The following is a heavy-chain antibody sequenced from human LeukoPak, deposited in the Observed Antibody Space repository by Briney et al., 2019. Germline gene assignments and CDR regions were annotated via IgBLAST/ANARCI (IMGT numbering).Heavy chain of an antibody. V-gene: IGHV3-48*01. CDR1: GFTFSSYS. D-gene: IGHD6-19*01. CDR2: ISSSSSTI. J-gene: IGHJ5*02. Sequence: GGSLRLSCAASGFTFSSYSMNWVRQAPGKGLEWVSYISSSSSTIYYADSVKGRFTISRDNAKNSLYLQMNSLRAEDTAVYYCARSIHYSSGSYNWFDPWGQGTLVTVSS. CDR3: ARSIHYSSGSYNWFDP.